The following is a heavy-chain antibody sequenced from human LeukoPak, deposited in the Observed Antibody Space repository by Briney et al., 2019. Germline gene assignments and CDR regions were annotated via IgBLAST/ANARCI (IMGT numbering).Heavy chain of an antibody. V-gene: IGHV1-2*02. D-gene: IGHD3-10*01. J-gene: IGHJ3*02. CDR3: ARRKGSGRTDVLDI. CDR2: INPNSGGT. CDR1: KYTFTGYY. Sequence: GASVKVSCKASKYTFTGYYMHWARQAPGQGLEWMGWINPNSGGTNYAQKFQGRVTMTRDTPLNTAYMDLSRLRSDDTAVYYCARRKGSGRTDVLDIWGQGTMVTISS.